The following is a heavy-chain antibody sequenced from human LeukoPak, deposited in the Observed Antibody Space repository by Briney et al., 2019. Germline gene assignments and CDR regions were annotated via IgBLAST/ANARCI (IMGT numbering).Heavy chain of an antibody. Sequence: ASVKVSCKASGYTFTSYYLHWVRQAPGQGLEWMGWINPNSGGTNYAQRFQGRVTMTRDTSITTAYMELSRLRSDDTAVYYCASPWGRWFGELIWYFDLWGRGTLVTVSS. D-gene: IGHD3-10*01. J-gene: IGHJ2*01. CDR2: INPNSGGT. CDR1: GYTFTSYY. V-gene: IGHV1-2*02. CDR3: ASPWGRWFGELIWYFDL.